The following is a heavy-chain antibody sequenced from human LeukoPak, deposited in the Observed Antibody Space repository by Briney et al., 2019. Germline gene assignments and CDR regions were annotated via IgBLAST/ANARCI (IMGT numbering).Heavy chain of an antibody. Sequence: SETLSLTCTVSGGSVSSGSYYWSWIRQPPGKGLEWIGYIYYSGSTNYNPSLKSRVTISVDTSKNQFSLKLSSVTAADTAVYYWARRGPSGQEQTGPPFYWGQGTRVTVSS. CDR3: ARRGPSGQEQTGPPFY. D-gene: IGHD1-14*01. CDR2: IYYSGST. CDR1: GGSVSSGSYY. J-gene: IGHJ4*02. V-gene: IGHV4-61*01.